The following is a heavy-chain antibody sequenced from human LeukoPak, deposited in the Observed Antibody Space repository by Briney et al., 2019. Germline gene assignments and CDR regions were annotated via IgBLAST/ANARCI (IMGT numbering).Heavy chain of an antibody. D-gene: IGHD2-15*01. CDR1: GGSFSGYY. V-gene: IGHV4-34*01. Sequence: PSETLSLTCAVYGGSFSGYYWSWIRQPPGKGLEWIGEINHSGSTNYNPSLKSRVTISVDKSKNQFSLKLSSVTAADTAVYYCARVVVVVAATPDWFDPWGQGTLVTVSS. CDR2: INHSGST. CDR3: ARVVVVVAATPDWFDP. J-gene: IGHJ5*02.